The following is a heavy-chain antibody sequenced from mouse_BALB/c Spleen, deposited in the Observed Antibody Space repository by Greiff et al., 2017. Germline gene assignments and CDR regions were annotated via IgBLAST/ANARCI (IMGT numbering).Heavy chain of an antibody. CDR1: GFTFSSYG. Sequence: EVQLQESGGGLVQPGGSLKLSCAASGFTFSSYGMSWVRQTPDKRLELVATINSNGGSTYYPDSVKGRFTISRDNAKNTLYLQMSSLKSEDTAMYYCARDGSSRYDVADWGQGTSVTVSS. CDR2: INSNGGST. D-gene: IGHD2-14*01. J-gene: IGHJ4*01. CDR3: ARDGSSRYDVAD. V-gene: IGHV5-6-3*01.